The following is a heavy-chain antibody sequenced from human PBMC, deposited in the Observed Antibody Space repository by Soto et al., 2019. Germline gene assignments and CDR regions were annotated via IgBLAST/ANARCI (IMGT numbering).Heavy chain of an antibody. J-gene: IGHJ5*02. V-gene: IGHV4-59*08. Sequence: PSETLSLTCTASGCSISSYYWSWIRQPPGKGLEWIGYIYYSGSTNYNPSLKSRVTISVDTSKNQFSLKLSSVTAADTAVYYCARLPPSPIHWFDPWGQGTLVTVS. CDR1: GCSISSYY. CDR2: IYYSGST. CDR3: ARLPPSPIHWFDP.